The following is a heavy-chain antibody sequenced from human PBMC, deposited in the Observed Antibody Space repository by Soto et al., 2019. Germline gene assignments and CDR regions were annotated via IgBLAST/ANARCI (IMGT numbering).Heavy chain of an antibody. J-gene: IGHJ6*02. V-gene: IGHV3-33*01. CDR3: ARVAPSNYGMDV. CDR2: IWYDGSNK. D-gene: IGHD2-2*01. CDR1: GFTFSSYG. Sequence: QMQLVESGGGVVQPGRSLRLSCGVSGFTFSSYGMHWVRQAPGKGLEWVAVIWYDGSNKYYADSVQGRFTISRDNSKNTLSLQMNSLRAEDTAVYYCARVAPSNYGMDVWGQGTKVTVSS.